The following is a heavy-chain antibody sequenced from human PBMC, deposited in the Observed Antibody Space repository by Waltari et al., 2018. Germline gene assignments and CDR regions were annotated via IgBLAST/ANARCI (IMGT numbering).Heavy chain of an antibody. CDR2: IIPIFGTA. J-gene: IGHJ4*02. D-gene: IGHD2-8*01. V-gene: IGHV1-69*15. Sequence: QVQLVQSGAEVKKPGSSVQVSCKASGGTFSSYAISWVRQAPGQGLEWMGRIIPIFGTANYAQKFQGRVTITADESTSTAYMELSSLRSEDTAVYYCARDLGYCTNGVCPGGFDYWGQGTLVTVSS. CDR3: ARDLGYCTNGVCPGGFDY. CDR1: GGTFSSYA.